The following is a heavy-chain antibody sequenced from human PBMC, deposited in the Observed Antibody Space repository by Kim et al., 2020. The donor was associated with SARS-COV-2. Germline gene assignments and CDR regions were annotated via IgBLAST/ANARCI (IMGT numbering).Heavy chain of an antibody. J-gene: IGHJ6*02. D-gene: IGHD3-10*01. V-gene: IGHV4-34*01. Sequence: SETLSLTCAVYGGSFSGYYWSWIRQPPGKGLEWIGEINHSGSTNYNPSLKSRVTLSVDTSKNQFSLKLSSVTAADTAVYYCARFRGAALYYYYYFGMDVWGQGTPVTVSS. CDR2: INHSGST. CDR3: ARFRGAALYYYYYFGMDV. CDR1: GGSFSGYY.